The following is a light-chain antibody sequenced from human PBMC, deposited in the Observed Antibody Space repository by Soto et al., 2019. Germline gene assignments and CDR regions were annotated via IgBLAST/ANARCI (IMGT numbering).Light chain of an antibody. CDR3: SSYTSTHVV. CDR1: SSDVGGYNY. CDR2: EVS. J-gene: IGLJ2*01. Sequence: QSVLTQPASVSGSPGQSITISCTGTSSDVGGYNYVSWYQQHPGKAPKLMIYEVSNRPSGVSNRFSGSKSGNTAFLTISGLQAEDEADYYCSSYTSTHVVFGGGTKLTVL. V-gene: IGLV2-14*01.